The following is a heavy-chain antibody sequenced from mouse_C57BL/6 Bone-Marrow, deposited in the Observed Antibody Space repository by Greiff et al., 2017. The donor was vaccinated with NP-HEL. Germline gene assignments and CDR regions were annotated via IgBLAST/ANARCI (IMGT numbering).Heavy chain of an antibody. CDR3: ARPPGGWYFDV. CDR2: IDPSDSET. CDR1: GYTFTSYW. Sequence: QVQLKQPGAELVRPGSSVKLSCKASGYTFTSYWMHWVKQRPIQGLEWIGNIDPSDSETHYNQKFKDKATLTVDKSSSTAYMQLSSLTSEDSAVYYCARPPGGWYFDVWGTGTTVTVSS. V-gene: IGHV1-52*01. J-gene: IGHJ1*03.